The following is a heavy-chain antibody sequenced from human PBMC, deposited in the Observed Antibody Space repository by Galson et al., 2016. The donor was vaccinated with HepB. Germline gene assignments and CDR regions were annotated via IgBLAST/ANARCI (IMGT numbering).Heavy chain of an antibody. V-gene: IGHV4-39*01. CDR2: IFYSGST. CDR1: GGSTSSRSYY. Sequence: SETLSLTCTVSGGSTSSRSYYWGWIRQPPGKGLEWIGTIFYSGSTYYNPSLQSRVTISVHTSKNQFSLKLSSVTAADTAVYYCARGQGANYPFDYWGQGTLITVSS. CDR3: ARGQGANYPFDY. J-gene: IGHJ4*02. D-gene: IGHD4/OR15-4a*01.